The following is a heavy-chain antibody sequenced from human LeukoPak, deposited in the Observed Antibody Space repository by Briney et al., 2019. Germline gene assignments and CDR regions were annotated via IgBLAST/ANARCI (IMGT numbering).Heavy chain of an antibody. V-gene: IGHV1-2*02. Sequence: ASVKVSCKASGYTFTGYYMHWVRQAPGQGLEWMGWIHPNSGGTNYAQKFQGRVTMTRDTSLSTAYMELSRLRSDDTAVYYCARMGYCSSTSCYPRAGMDVWGQGTTVTVSS. CDR1: GYTFTGYY. CDR3: ARMGYCSSTSCYPRAGMDV. CDR2: IHPNSGGT. J-gene: IGHJ6*02. D-gene: IGHD2-2*01.